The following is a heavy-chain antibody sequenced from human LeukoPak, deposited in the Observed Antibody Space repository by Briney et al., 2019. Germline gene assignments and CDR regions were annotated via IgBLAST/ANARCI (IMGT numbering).Heavy chain of an antibody. J-gene: IGHJ3*02. CDR2: SSAYNGNR. Sequence: ASVKVSCKASGYTFTSYGISWVRQAPGQGLEWMGWSSAYNGNRNYAKKLQGRGTMTTDTSTSTAYMELRSLRSDDTAVYYCARDLTTVTFDAFDIWGQGTMVTVSS. CDR1: GYTFTSYG. V-gene: IGHV1-18*01. D-gene: IGHD4-17*01. CDR3: ARDLTTVTFDAFDI.